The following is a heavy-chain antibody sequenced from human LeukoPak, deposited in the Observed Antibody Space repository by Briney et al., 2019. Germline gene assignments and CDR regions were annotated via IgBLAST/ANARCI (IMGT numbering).Heavy chain of an antibody. J-gene: IGHJ4*02. Sequence: KLGESLKISCKGSGYSFTSYWIGWVRQMPGKGLEWMGIIYPGDSDTRYSPSFQGQVTISADKSISTAYLQWSSLKASDTAMYYCARGQGGYCSSPSCPWVAYWGQGTLVTASS. CDR3: ARGQGGYCSSPSCPWVAY. CDR2: IYPGDSDT. CDR1: GYSFTSYW. D-gene: IGHD2-2*01. V-gene: IGHV5-51*01.